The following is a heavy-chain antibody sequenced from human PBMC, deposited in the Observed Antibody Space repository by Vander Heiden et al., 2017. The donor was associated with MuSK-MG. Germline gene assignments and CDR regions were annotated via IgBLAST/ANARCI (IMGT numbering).Heavy chain of an antibody. CDR1: GYTFTGDY. CDR3: ARKYRRWGRARPYDY. J-gene: IGHJ4*02. CDR2: INHNSGGT. Sequence: QVQLVPSGAEVKKPGASVKVSCKASGYTFTGDYMHWVRQAPGQGLEWMGRINHNSGGTPYAQKVQGRVTMTRDTSISTAQLELSRVRSADTAVHYCARKYRRWGRARPYDYWVQGSLIAVSS. D-gene: IGHD1-26*01. V-gene: IGHV1-2*06.